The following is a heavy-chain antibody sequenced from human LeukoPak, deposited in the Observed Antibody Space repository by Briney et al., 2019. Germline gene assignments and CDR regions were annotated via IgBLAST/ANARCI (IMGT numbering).Heavy chain of an antibody. CDR1: GFTFSTYV. J-gene: IGHJ4*02. CDR2: ISSNGDNT. CDR3: AKMAEYSSSPNDY. D-gene: IGHD6-6*01. Sequence: GGSLRLSCSVSGFTFSTYVMHWVRQAPGKGLEYVSAISSNGDNTYYADSVKGRFTISRDNSKNTLYLQMNSLRAEDTAVYYCAKMAEYSSSPNDYWGQGTLVTVSS. V-gene: IGHV3-64*04.